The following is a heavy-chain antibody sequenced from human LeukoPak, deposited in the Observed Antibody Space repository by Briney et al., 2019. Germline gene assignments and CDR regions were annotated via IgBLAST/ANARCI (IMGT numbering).Heavy chain of an antibody. V-gene: IGHV4-39*07. Sequence: SETLSLTCTVSGGSISSSSYYWGWIRQPPGKGLEWIGSIYYSGSTYYNPSLKSRVTISVDTSKNQFSLKLSSVTAADTAVYYCARDPQSNHPPFDYWGQGTLVTVSS. J-gene: IGHJ4*02. CDR3: ARDPQSNHPPFDY. CDR1: GGSISSSSYY. CDR2: IYYSGST. D-gene: IGHD1-14*01.